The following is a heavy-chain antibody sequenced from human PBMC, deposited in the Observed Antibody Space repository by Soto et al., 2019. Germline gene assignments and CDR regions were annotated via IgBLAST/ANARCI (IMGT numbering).Heavy chain of an antibody. J-gene: IGHJ6*02. V-gene: IGHV1-69*13. CDR1: GGTFSSYA. Sequence: SVKVSCKASGGTFSSYAISWVRQAPGQGLEWMGGIIPIFGTANYAQKFQGRVTITADESTSTAYMELSSLRSEDTAVYYCARWGRNIRLLEGFLGKGMDVWGHGTTVTVSS. CDR2: IIPIFGTA. CDR3: ARWGRNIRLLEGFLGKGMDV. D-gene: IGHD3-3*01.